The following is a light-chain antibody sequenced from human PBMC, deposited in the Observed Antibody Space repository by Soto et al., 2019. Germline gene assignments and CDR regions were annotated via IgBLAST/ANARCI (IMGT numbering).Light chain of an antibody. CDR3: QHYNSYSEA. J-gene: IGKJ1*01. Sequence: DIHMTQSPSTLSVSVGDIVSITWRASQTISSWLAWYHQKPGKAPKLLIYKASTLKSGVPSRFSGSGSGTEFTLTISSLQPHDFATYYCQHYNSYSEAFGQGTKVDI. CDR2: KAS. CDR1: QTISSW. V-gene: IGKV1-5*03.